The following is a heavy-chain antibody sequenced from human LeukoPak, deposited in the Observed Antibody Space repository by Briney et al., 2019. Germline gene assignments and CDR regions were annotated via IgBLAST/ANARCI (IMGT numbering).Heavy chain of an antibody. CDR3: ARSTGSTMFIDY. CDR1: GGSISPYY. J-gene: IGHJ4*02. D-gene: IGHD3-10*02. CDR2: IYHSWNT. Sequence: SETLSLTCTVSGGSISPYYWSWIRQPPGQGLEGLGYIYHSWNTQYKPSLKSRVAMSVDTSKNQFSLRLSSVTAADTAVYYCARSTGSTMFIDYWGQGTLVTVSS. V-gene: IGHV4-59*01.